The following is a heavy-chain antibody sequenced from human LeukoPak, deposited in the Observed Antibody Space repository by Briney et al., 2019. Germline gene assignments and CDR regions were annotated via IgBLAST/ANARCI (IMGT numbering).Heavy chain of an antibody. CDR2: INPNSGDT. CDR3: ARDRHWNQGNFDY. J-gene: IGHJ4*02. Sequence: GASVKASCKASGYTITGYYIHWVRQAPGQGLEWMGWINPNSGDTNYAQKFQGRVTMTRDTSINTAFMELSRLRSDDTAVYYCARDRHWNQGNFDYWGQGTLVTVSS. D-gene: IGHD1-1*01. CDR1: GYTITGYY. V-gene: IGHV1-2*02.